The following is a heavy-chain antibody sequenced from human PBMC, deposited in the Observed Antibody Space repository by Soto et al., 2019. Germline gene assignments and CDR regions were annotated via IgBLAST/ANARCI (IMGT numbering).Heavy chain of an antibody. CDR1: NFSISSGYY. J-gene: IGHJ4*02. V-gene: IGHV4-38-2*02. CDR3: ARVMGEFSLLGSLDFDF. Sequence: PSETLSLTCIVSNFSISSGYYWGWIRQSPGKGLEWIATIYHTGHTYYNPSLKSRVTISVDTSENHFSLKLSSVTAADTAFYYCARVMGEFSLLGSLDFDFWGQGTLVTVSS. CDR2: IYHTGHT. D-gene: IGHD3-16*01.